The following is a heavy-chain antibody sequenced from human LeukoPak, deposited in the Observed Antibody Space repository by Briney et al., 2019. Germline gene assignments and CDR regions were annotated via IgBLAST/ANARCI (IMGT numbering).Heavy chain of an antibody. J-gene: IGHJ4*02. Sequence: ASVKVSCKASGYTFTSYDINWVRQATGQGPEWMGWMNPNSGNTGYAQKFQGRVTMTRNTSISTAYMELSSLRSEDTAVYYCARGAGYYDSSGPGGHYWGQGTLVTVSS. CDR2: MNPNSGNT. V-gene: IGHV1-8*01. D-gene: IGHD3-22*01. CDR1: GYTFTSYD. CDR3: ARGAGYYDSSGPGGHY.